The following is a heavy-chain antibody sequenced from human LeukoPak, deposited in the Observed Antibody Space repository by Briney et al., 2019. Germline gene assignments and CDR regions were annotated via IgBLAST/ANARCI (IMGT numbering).Heavy chain of an antibody. CDR2: IYYSGGT. J-gene: IGHJ4*02. Sequence: SETLSLTCTVSGGSISSYYWSWIRQPPGKGLEWIGYIYYSGGTNYNPSLKSRVTISIDTSKNQFTLKLTSVTAADTAVYYCARVVGDGYSEYWGQGTLVTVSS. V-gene: IGHV4-59*01. CDR1: GGSISSYY. CDR3: ARVVGDGYSEY. D-gene: IGHD5-24*01.